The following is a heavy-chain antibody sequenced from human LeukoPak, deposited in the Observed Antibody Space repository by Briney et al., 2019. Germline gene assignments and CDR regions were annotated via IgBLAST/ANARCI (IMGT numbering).Heavy chain of an antibody. D-gene: IGHD3-9*01. Sequence: SRTLSLTCAISGDSVSSNSVTWNWIRQSPSRGLEWLGRTYYRSTWYNDYAVSVRGRITVNPDTSKNQFSLHLNSVTPEDTAVYYCARRLAQYDCFDPWGQGILVTVSS. J-gene: IGHJ5*02. CDR3: ARRLAQYDCFDP. CDR1: GDSVSSNSVT. CDR2: TYYRSTWYN. V-gene: IGHV6-1*01.